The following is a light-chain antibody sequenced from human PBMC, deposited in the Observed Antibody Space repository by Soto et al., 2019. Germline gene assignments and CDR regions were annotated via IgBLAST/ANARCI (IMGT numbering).Light chain of an antibody. J-gene: IGKJ4*01. Sequence: EIVMTQSPATLSVSPGERATLSCRASQNINNNLAWNQQKPGQVPRLLIYHASTGATGIPARFSGSGSGTELTLTISSVQSEDFAVYYCQQYNDWPLTFGGGTKVEIK. CDR3: QQYNDWPLT. V-gene: IGKV3-15*01. CDR2: HAS. CDR1: QNINNN.